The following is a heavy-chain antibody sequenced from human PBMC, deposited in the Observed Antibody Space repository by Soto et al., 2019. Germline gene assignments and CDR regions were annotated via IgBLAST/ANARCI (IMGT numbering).Heavy chain of an antibody. V-gene: IGHV4-31*03. CDR2: IYYSGST. Sequence: LSLTCTVSGGSISSGGYYWSWIRQHPGKGLEWIGYIYYSGSTYYDPSLKSRVTISVDTSKNQFSLKLSSVTAADTAVYYCARDFKARSSCWFDPWGQGTLVTVSS. CDR3: ARDFKARSSCWFDP. J-gene: IGHJ5*02. CDR1: GGSISSGGYY. D-gene: IGHD6-6*01.